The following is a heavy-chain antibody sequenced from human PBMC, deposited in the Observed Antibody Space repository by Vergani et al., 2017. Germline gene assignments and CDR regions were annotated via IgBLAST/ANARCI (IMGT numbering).Heavy chain of an antibody. CDR2: ISSSSSYI. CDR1: GFTFSSYS. J-gene: IGHJ4*02. V-gene: IGHV3-21*01. CDR3: ARDGTYRWDTASPGDY. Sequence: EVQLVESGGGLVKPGGSLRLSCAASGFTFSSYSVNWVRQAPGKGLEWVSSISSSSSYIYYADSVKGRFTISRDNAKNSLYLQMNSLRAEDTAVYYCARDGTYRWDTASPGDYWGQGTLVTVSS. D-gene: IGHD5-18*01.